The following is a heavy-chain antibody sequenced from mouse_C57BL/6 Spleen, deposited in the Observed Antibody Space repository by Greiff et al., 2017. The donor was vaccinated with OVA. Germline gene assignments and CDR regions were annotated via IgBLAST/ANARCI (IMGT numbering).Heavy chain of an antibody. CDR2: IYPGDGDT. CDR3: AGTTVVATDYYAMDY. Sequence: VQLQQSGPELVKPGASVKISCKASGYAFSSSWMNWVKQRPGQGLEWIGRIYPGDGDTNYNGKFKGKATLTADKSSSTAYMQLSSLTSEDSAVYFCAGTTVVATDYYAMDYWGQGTSVTVSS. CDR1: GYAFSSSW. D-gene: IGHD1-1*01. V-gene: IGHV1-82*01. J-gene: IGHJ4*01.